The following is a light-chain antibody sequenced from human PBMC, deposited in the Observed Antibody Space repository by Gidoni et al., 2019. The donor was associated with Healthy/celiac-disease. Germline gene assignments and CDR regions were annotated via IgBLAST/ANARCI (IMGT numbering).Light chain of an antibody. CDR2: AAS. V-gene: IGKV1-39*01. CDR3: QQSYSTPENT. CDR1: QSISSY. J-gene: IGKJ4*01. Sequence: DIQMTQSPSSLSASVGDRVTITCRASQSISSYLNWYQQKPGKAPKLLIYAASSLQSGVPSRFSGSGSGTDFTLTISSLQPEDCATYYCQQSYSTPENTFGGGTKVEIK.